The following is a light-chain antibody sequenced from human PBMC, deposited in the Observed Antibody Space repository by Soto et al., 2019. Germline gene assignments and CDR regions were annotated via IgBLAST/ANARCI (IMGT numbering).Light chain of an antibody. CDR1: STDVGSYNL. Sequence: QSALTQPASVSGSPGQSITISCIGTSTDVGSYNLFSWYQQHPGKAPKLIIYEGTKRPAGVSNRFSGSKSGNTASLTVSGLQAEDEADYFCCSYAGSNNLVFGGGTKLTVL. J-gene: IGLJ2*01. CDR2: EGT. V-gene: IGLV2-23*01. CDR3: CSYAGSNNLV.